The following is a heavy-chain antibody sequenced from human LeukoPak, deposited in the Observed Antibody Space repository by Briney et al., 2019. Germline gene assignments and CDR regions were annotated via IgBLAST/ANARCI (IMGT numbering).Heavy chain of an antibody. Sequence: SETLSLACTVSGGSISSYYWSWVRQPPGKGLEWIGYIYTSGSTNYNPSLKSRVTISVDTSKNQYSLKLSSVTAADTAVYYCARRSPSPYYYYMDVWGKGTTVTVSS. J-gene: IGHJ6*03. CDR3: ARRSPSPYYYYMDV. CDR2: IYTSGST. D-gene: IGHD6-6*01. V-gene: IGHV4-4*09. CDR1: GGSISSYY.